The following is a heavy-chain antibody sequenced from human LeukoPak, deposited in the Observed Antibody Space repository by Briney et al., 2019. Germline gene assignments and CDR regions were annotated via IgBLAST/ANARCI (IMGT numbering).Heavy chain of an antibody. CDR3: ARAGDYYYYYMDV. V-gene: IGHV3-30*04. Sequence: GGSLRLSCAASGFTFSGYAMHWVRQAPGKGLEWVAVISYDGSNKYYADSVKGRFTISRDNSKNTLYLQMNSLRAEDTAVYYCARAGDYYYYYMDVWGKGTTVTVSS. CDR2: ISYDGSNK. CDR1: GFTFSGYA. J-gene: IGHJ6*03.